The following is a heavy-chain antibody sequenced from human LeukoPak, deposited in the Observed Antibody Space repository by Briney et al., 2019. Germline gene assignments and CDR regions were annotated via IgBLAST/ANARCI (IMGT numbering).Heavy chain of an antibody. CDR3: ARAFQRLGELSLPKY. V-gene: IGHV7-4-1*02. CDR2: IHPSTGNP. D-gene: IGHD3-16*02. J-gene: IGHJ4*02. Sequence: ASVKVSCKASGYTFTNYAINWVRQAPGQGLEWMGWIHPSTGNPTYAQGFTGRFVFSLDTSVSTTYLQISSLKAEDTAVYYCARAFQRLGELSLPKYWGQGTLVTVSS. CDR1: GYTFTNYA.